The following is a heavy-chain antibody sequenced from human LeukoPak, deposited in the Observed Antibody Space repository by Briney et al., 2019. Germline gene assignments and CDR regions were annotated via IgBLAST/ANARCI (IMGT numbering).Heavy chain of an antibody. CDR3: ASESSGSYYNYFDY. V-gene: IGHV4-59*01. CDR1: GGSISSYY. CDR2: VYYRGTT. J-gene: IGHJ4*02. D-gene: IGHD3-22*01. Sequence: SETLSLTCTVSGGSISSYYWSWIRHPPGKGLEWIGYVYYRGTTNYSPSLKSRVTMSVDTSKNQFSLKLSSVTAADTAVYYCASESSGSYYNYFDYWGQGTLVTVSS.